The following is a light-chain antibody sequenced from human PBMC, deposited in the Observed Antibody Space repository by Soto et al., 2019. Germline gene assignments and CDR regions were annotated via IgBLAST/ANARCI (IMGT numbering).Light chain of an antibody. J-gene: IGKJ1*01. Sequence: EIVMTQSPATLSVSPGERATLSCRASQSVSSNLAWYQQKPGQAPRLLIYGASTRATGMPARFSGSGSGTEFTLTISRLEPEDFAVYYCQQSGSSPPTFGQGTKVDIK. CDR2: GAS. V-gene: IGKV3-15*01. CDR1: QSVSSN. CDR3: QQSGSSPPT.